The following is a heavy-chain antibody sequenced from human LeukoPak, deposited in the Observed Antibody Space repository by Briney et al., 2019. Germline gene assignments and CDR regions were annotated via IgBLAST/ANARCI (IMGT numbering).Heavy chain of an antibody. J-gene: IGHJ4*02. D-gene: IGHD6-19*01. CDR2: MNPNSGNT. CDR3: ARNSGWYGVS. Sequence: APVKVSCKASGYTFTSYDINWVRQATGQGLEWMGWMNPNSGNTGYAQKFQGRVTITRNTSISTAYMELSSLRGDDTAVYYCARNSGWYGVSWGQGTLVTVSS. V-gene: IGHV1-8*03. CDR1: GYTFTSYD.